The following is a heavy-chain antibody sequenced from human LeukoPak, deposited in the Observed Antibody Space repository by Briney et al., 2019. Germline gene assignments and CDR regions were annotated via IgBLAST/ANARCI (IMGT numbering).Heavy chain of an antibody. D-gene: IGHD4-17*01. CDR1: GGSISDYY. CDR2: FYYTTNP. Sequence: PSETLSLTCTVSGGSISDYYWSWIRQPPGKGLEWIGNFYYTTNPNYNPSLARRVTISVDTSKDQLSLKLKSVTAADTAVYYCARDRDYFDAWGQETRVTVSS. J-gene: IGHJ5*02. V-gene: IGHV4-59*01. CDR3: ARDRDYFDA.